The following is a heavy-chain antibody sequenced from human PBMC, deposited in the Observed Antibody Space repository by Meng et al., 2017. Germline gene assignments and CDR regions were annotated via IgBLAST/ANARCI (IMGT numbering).Heavy chain of an antibody. CDR1: GYNFPDYY. V-gene: IGHV1-2*06. D-gene: IGHD3-10*01. CDR3: ARVRPDEPPLLWFGELLFGWFDP. J-gene: IGHJ5*02. CDR2: INPKSGDT. Sequence: ASVKVSCKPSGYNFPDYYIHWVRRAPGQGLEWMGRINPKSGDTHYAQKFQARVTMTTDTSTSTAYMELRSLRSDDTAVYYCARVRPDEPPLLWFGELLFGWFDPWGQGTLVTVSS.